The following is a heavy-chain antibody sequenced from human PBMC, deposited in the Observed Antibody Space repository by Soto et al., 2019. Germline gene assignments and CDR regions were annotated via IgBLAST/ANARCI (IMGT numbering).Heavy chain of an antibody. CDR2: IVPIVGTT. CDR3: VRVVAIPGYPDH. J-gene: IGHJ4*02. V-gene: IGHV1-69*12. CDR1: GGTFSSYA. Sequence: QVQLVQSGAEVRQPASSVKVSCKTSGGTFSSYAISWVRQAPGQGLEWMGGIVPIVGTTTYAQKFQGRVTITADEATSTAYMQLSRLRSDDTAVYYCVRVVAIPGYPDHWGQGTLVTVCS. D-gene: IGHD5-12*01.